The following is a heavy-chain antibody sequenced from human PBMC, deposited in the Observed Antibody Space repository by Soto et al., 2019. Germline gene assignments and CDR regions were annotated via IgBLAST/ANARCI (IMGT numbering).Heavy chain of an antibody. J-gene: IGHJ4*02. Sequence: GGSLRLSCAASGFTFSSFWMHWVRQAPGRGLVWVSGINSDGSIISNADSVKGRFTISRDNSKNTLYLQMNRLRAEDMALYHCAKDLRVARAYYFDYWGQGALVTVSS. CDR3: AKDLRVARAYYFDY. D-gene: IGHD2-15*01. V-gene: IGHV3-74*01. CDR2: INSDGSII. CDR1: GFTFSSFW.